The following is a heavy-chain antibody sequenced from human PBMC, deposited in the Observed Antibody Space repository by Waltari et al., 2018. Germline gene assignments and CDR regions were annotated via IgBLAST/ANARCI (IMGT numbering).Heavy chain of an antibody. V-gene: IGHV3-21*01. CDR1: GFTFSSYS. J-gene: IGHJ4*02. D-gene: IGHD5-12*01. CDR2: ISSSSSYR. Sequence: EVQLVESGGGLVKPGGSLRLSCAASGFTFSSYSMNWVRQAPGKGLDWVSSISSSSSYRYYADSVKGRFTISRDNAKNALYLQMNSLRAEDTAVYYCAGIEMATMYYWGQGTLVTVSS. CDR3: AGIEMATMYY.